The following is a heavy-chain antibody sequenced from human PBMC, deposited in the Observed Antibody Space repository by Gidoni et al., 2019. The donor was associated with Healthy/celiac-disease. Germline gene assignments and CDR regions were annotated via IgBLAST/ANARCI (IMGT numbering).Heavy chain of an antibody. V-gene: IGHV4-31*11. Sequence: QVQLPESGPRLVKPSQTLSPPSAVSGGSLSSGGYYWRWTRQHPGKGLEWIGYIYYSGSTYYNPSLKSRVTISVDTSKNQFSLKLSSVTAADTAVYYCARTIFVYGMDVWGQGTTVTVSS. D-gene: IGHD3-3*01. CDR3: ARTIFVYGMDV. J-gene: IGHJ6*02. CDR2: IYYSGST. CDR1: GGSLSSGGYY.